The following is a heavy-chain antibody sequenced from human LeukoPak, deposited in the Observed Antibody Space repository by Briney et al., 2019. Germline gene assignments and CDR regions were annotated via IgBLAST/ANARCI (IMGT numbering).Heavy chain of an antibody. CDR2: VCHSGST. CDR1: GGSISSSSYY. D-gene: IGHD6-13*01. J-gene: IGHJ6*03. Sequence: PSETLSLTCTVSGGSISSSSYYWGWIRQPPGKGLEWIGEVCHSGSTNYNPSLKSRVTTSVHTSKNQFSLKLNSVTAADTAVYFCARVIRRGPISIAAAGPDSQYYYYMDVWGKGTTVTVSS. CDR3: ARVIRRGPISIAAAGPDSQYYYYMDV. V-gene: IGHV4-39*07.